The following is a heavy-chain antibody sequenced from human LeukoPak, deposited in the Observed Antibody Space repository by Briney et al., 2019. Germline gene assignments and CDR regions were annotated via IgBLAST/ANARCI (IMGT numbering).Heavy chain of an antibody. CDR3: AKRGHYSLNWYHYFDY. V-gene: IGHV3-30*18. J-gene: IGHJ4*02. CDR1: GFTFATYG. CDR2: IASNGGSQ. D-gene: IGHD6-13*01. Sequence: PGGSLRLSCAASGFTFATYGLHWVLQAPGKRLQFLTAIASNGGSQYYAESVKGRFTIFRDNSKTTLFLKMNSLRPDDTAVYYCAKRGHYSLNWYHYFDYWGKGNLVTVS.